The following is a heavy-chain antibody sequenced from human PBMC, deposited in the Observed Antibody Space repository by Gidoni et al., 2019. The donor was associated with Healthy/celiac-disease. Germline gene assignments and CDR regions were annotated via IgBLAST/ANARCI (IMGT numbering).Heavy chain of an antibody. CDR1: GFTFSDYY. D-gene: IGHD5-12*01. CDR3: ATRLEMATMTQTDY. V-gene: IGHV3-11*01. J-gene: IGHJ4*02. Sequence: QVQLVESGGGLVKPGGSLRLSCAASGFTFSDYYMSWIRQAPGKGLEWVSYISSSGSTIYYADSVKGRFTISRDNAKNALYLQMNSLRAEDTAVYYWATRLEMATMTQTDYWGQGTLVTVSS. CDR2: ISSSGSTI.